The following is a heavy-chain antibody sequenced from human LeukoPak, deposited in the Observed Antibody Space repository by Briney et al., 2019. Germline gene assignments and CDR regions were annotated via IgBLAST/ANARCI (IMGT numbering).Heavy chain of an antibody. CDR3: ARQSLTSRRFDY. CDR2: INHSGST. Sequence: PSETLSLTCAVYVGSFSGHYWSWIRQPPGKGLEWIGEINHSGSTNYNPSLKSRDTLSVDTSKNQFSLRLTSVTAADTAVYFCARQSLTSRRFDYWGQGTLVTVSS. D-gene: IGHD1/OR15-1a*01. V-gene: IGHV4-34*01. CDR1: VGSFSGHY. J-gene: IGHJ4*02.